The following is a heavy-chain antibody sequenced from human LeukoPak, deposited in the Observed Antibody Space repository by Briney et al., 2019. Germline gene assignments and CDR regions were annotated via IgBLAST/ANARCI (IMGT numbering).Heavy chain of an antibody. CDR1: GFTFSSYA. Sequence: GGSLRLSCAASGFTFSSYAMSWVRQAPGKGLEWVSAISGSGGSTYYADSVKGRFTISRDNSKNTLYLQMNSLRAEDTAVYYRAKDPSRSSSWYGNWFDPWGQGTLVTVSS. V-gene: IGHV3-23*01. J-gene: IGHJ5*02. CDR3: AKDPSRSSSWYGNWFDP. D-gene: IGHD6-13*01. CDR2: ISGSGGST.